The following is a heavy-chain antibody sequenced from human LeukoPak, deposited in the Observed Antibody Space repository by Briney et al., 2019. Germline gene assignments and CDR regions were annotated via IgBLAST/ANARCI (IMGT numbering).Heavy chain of an antibody. D-gene: IGHD6-19*01. CDR3: ARSLAGPRARPSDY. CDR2: IYYSGST. V-gene: IGHV4-39*01. J-gene: IGHJ4*02. CDR1: GGSISSSSYY. Sequence: PSETLSLTCTVSGGSISSSSYYGVWIRQPPGKGLEWIGSIYYSGSTYYNASLKSRVTISVDTSKNQISLKLNSVTAADTAVYYCARSLAGPRARPSDYWGQGILVTVSS.